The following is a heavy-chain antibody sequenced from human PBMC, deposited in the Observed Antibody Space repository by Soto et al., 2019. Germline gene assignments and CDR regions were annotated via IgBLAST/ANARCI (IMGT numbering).Heavy chain of an antibody. D-gene: IGHD3-3*01. CDR3: AKDVLTYYDFWSGAPGCMDV. CDR1: GFTFGSYA. V-gene: IGHV3-23*01. CDR2: ISGSGGST. J-gene: IGHJ6*03. Sequence: PGGSLRLSCAASGFTFGSYAMSWVRQAPGKGLEWVSAISGSGGSTYYADPVKGRFTISRDNSKNTLYLQMNSLRAEDTAVYYCAKDVLTYYDFWSGAPGCMDVWGKGTTVTVSS.